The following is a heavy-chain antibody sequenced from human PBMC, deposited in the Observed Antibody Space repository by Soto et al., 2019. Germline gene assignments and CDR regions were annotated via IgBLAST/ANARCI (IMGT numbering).Heavy chain of an antibody. J-gene: IGHJ4*02. CDR3: ARDWVGATCY. V-gene: IGHV3-30-3*01. Sequence: QVQLVESGGGVVQPGRSLRLSCAASGFTFSSYAMHWVRQAPGKGLEWVAVISYDGSNKYYADSVKGRFTISRDNSKNTLYLQMNSLRAEDTAVYYCARDWVGATCYWDQGTLVTVSS. D-gene: IGHD1-26*01. CDR2: ISYDGSNK. CDR1: GFTFSSYA.